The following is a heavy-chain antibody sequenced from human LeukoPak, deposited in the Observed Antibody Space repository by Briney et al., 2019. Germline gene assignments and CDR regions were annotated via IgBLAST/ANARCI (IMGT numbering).Heavy chain of an antibody. CDR3: AREPNDFDGSGRSYFDYMDV. Sequence: PSETLSLTCTVSGGSISSGGYYWSWVRQPPGKGLEWIGYIYHSGSTYYNPSLKSRVTISVDKSKNQFSLELSSVTAADTAMYYCAREPNDFDGSGRSYFDYMDVWGKGTTVTVSS. D-gene: IGHD3-22*01. CDR2: IYHSGST. J-gene: IGHJ6*03. V-gene: IGHV4-30-2*01. CDR1: GGSISSGGYY.